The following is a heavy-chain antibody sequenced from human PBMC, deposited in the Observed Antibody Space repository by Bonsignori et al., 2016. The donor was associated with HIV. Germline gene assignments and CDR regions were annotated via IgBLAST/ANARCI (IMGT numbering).Heavy chain of an antibody. Sequence: WIRQPPGKGLEWVSDISGSGESTHYADSVKGRFTISRDNSKNTVYLQMNSLRAEDTAVYYCAKGFDELWFPFDYWGQGTLVTVSS. J-gene: IGHJ4*02. V-gene: IGHV3-23*01. D-gene: IGHD5-18*01. CDR3: AKGFDELWFPFDY. CDR2: ISGSGEST.